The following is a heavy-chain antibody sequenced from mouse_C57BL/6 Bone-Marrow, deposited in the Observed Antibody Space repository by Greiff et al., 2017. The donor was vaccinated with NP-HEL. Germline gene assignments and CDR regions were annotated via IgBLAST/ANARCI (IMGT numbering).Heavy chain of an antibody. J-gene: IGHJ3*01. Sequence: VKLMESGAELVRPGASVTLSCKASGYTFTDYEMHWVKQTPVHGLEWIGAIDPETGGTAYNQKFKGKAILTADKSSSTAYMELRSLTSEDSAVYYCTTDYDGGFAYWGQGTLVTVSA. CDR3: TTDYDGGFAY. D-gene: IGHD2-4*01. CDR1: GYTFTDYE. V-gene: IGHV1-15*01. CDR2: IDPETGGT.